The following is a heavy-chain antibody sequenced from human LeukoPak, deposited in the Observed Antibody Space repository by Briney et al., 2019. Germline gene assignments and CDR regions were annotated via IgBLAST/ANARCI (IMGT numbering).Heavy chain of an antibody. J-gene: IGHJ4*02. Sequence: GGSLRLSCAASGFTFSSYSMNWVRQAPGKGLEWVSSISSSSSYIYYADSLKGRFTFSRDNAKSSLYLQMNSLRAEDTAVYYCARGPQNYDFWSGHAPFDYWGQGTLVTVSS. CDR2: ISSSSSYI. V-gene: IGHV3-21*01. CDR1: GFTFSSYS. D-gene: IGHD3-3*01. CDR3: ARGPQNYDFWSGHAPFDY.